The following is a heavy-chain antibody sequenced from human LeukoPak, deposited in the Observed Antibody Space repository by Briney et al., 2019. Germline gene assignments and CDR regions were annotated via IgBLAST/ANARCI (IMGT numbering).Heavy chain of an antibody. CDR1: GYTFTSYD. V-gene: IGHV1-8*01. CDR2: MNPNSGNT. Sequence: GSVKVSCKASGYTFTSYDINWVRQATGQGLEWMGWMNPNSGNTGYAQKCQGRVTMTRNTSISTAYMELSSLRSEDTAVYYCARTGVGYCTNGVCYEVYYWGQGTLVTVSS. J-gene: IGHJ4*02. CDR3: ARTGVGYCTNGVCYEVYY. D-gene: IGHD2-8*01.